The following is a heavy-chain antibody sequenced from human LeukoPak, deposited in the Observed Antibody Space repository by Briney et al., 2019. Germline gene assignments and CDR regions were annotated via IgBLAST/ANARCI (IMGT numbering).Heavy chain of an antibody. CDR3: AREVGYYYDSSGYP. J-gene: IGHJ5*02. CDR2: ISSSSSYI. CDR1: GFTFSSYS. D-gene: IGHD3-22*01. V-gene: IGHV3-21*01. Sequence: GGSLRLSCAASGFTFSSYSMNWVRQAPGKGLEWVSSISSSSSYIYYADSVKGRFTISRDNAKNSLYLQMNSLRTEDTAVYYCAREVGYYYDSSGYPWGQGTLVTVSS.